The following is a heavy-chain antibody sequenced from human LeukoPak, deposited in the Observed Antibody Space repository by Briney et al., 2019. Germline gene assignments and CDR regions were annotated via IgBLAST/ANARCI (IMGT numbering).Heavy chain of an antibody. Sequence: SETLSLTCTVSGGSSSSSSYYWGWIRQPAGKGLEWIGRIYTSGSTNYNPSLKSRVTISVDTSKNQFSLKLSSVTAADTAVYYCARGRRGCGGDCYEFDYWGQGTLVTVSS. CDR3: ARGRRGCGGDCYEFDY. V-gene: IGHV4-61*02. CDR2: IYTSGST. J-gene: IGHJ4*02. CDR1: GGSSSSSSYY. D-gene: IGHD2-21*02.